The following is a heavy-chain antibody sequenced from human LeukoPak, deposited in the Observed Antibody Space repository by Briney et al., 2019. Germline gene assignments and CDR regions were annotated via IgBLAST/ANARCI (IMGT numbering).Heavy chain of an antibody. J-gene: IGHJ5*02. CDR1: GYTFTSYD. D-gene: IGHD2/OR15-2a*01. V-gene: IGHV1-8*01. CDR2: MNPNSGNT. Sequence: ASVKVSCKASGYTFTSYDINWVRQATGQGLEWMGWMNPNSGNTGYAQKFQGRVTMTEDTSTDTAYMELSSLRSEDTAVYYCATDSRFLNWFDPWGQGTLVTVSS. CDR3: ATDSRFLNWFDP.